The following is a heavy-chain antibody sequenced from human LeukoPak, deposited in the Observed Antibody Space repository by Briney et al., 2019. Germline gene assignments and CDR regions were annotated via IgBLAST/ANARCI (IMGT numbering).Heavy chain of an antibody. CDR1: GGSVSDHSYY. D-gene: IGHD4-11*01. V-gene: IGHV4-39*01. J-gene: IGHJ6*03. Sequence: PSETLSLTCTVSGGSVSDHSYYWGWIRQPPGKGLEWIGSIHYIGSSYYNPSLRSRVTISVDSSKNQLSLNLSSVTAADTAVYYCARVNLQYTFYMDVWGKGTTVTVSS. CDR2: IHYIGSS. CDR3: ARVNLQYTFYMDV.